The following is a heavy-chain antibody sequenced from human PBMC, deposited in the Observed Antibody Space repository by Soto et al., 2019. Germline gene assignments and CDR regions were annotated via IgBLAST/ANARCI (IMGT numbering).Heavy chain of an antibody. CDR1: GFTVSRNY. CDR3: ARVGYDSTNYGI. CDR2: IYSGDST. V-gene: IGHV3-53*01. D-gene: IGHD3-22*01. Sequence: EVQLVESGGGLIQPGGSLRLSCAASGFTVSRNYMNWVRQAPGKWLEWVSVIYSGDSTYYADSVKGRFTTYRDNSKNTLYLQMNSLRAEDTAVYYCARVGYDSTNYGIWGQGTMVTVSS. J-gene: IGHJ3*02.